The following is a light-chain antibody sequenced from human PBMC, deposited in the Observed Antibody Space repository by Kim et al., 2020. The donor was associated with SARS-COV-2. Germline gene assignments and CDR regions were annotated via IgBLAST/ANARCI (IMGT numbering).Light chain of an antibody. J-gene: IGKJ4*01. CDR1: QGITNY. V-gene: IGKV1-27*01. CDR2: AAS. CDR3: QKYNSAPLT. Sequence: ASVGDRVTLTCRASQGITNYLAWYQQKPGKVPKLLIYAASTLQSGVPSRFSGSGSGTYFTLTISSLHPEDVATYYCQKYNSAPLTFGGGTKVDIK.